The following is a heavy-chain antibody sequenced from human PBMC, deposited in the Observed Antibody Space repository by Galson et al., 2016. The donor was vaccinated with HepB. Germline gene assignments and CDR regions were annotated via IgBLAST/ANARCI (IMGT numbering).Heavy chain of an antibody. D-gene: IGHD5-18*01. V-gene: IGHV3-33*01. J-gene: IGHJ4*02. Sequence: SLRLSCATSGFTFKSYGMHWVRQAPGKGLEWVAVIWFDGSNKYYADSVKGRFTISRGNSKNTLYLQLNSLRAEDTAVYYCARDAVEYSYAQGPLDYWGQGTLVTVSS. CDR3: ARDAVEYSYAQGPLDY. CDR2: IWFDGSNK. CDR1: GFTFKSYG.